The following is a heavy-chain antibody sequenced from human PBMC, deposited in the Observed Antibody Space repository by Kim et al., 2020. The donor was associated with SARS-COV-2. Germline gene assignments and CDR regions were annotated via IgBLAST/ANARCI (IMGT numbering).Heavy chain of an antibody. V-gene: IGHV3-48*02. D-gene: IGHD3-10*01. CDR3: ARGLGGRFGESGGAFDI. J-gene: IGHJ3*02. Sequence: GGSLRLSCAASGFTFSSYSMNWVRQAPGKGLEWVSYISSSSSTIYYADSVKGRFTISRDNAKNSLYLQMNSLRDEDTAVYYCARGLGGRFGESGGAFDIWGQGTMVTVSS. CDR2: ISSSSSTI. CDR1: GFTFSSYS.